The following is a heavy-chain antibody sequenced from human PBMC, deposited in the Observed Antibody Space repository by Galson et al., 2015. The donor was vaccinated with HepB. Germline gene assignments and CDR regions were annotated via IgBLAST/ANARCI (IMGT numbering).Heavy chain of an antibody. D-gene: IGHD2-2*01. CDR3: ATFQPSLDAFDI. J-gene: IGHJ3*02. CDR2: FDPEDGET. V-gene: IGHV1-24*01. Sequence: SVKVSCKVSGYTLTELSMHWVRQAPGKGLEWMGGFDPEDGETIYAQKFQGRVTMTEDTSTDTAYMELSSLRSEDTAVYYCATFQPSLDAFDIWGQGTMVTVSS. CDR1: GYTLTELS.